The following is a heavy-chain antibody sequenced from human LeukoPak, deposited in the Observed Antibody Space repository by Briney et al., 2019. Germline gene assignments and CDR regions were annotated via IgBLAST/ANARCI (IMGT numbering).Heavy chain of an antibody. CDR3: ARAAAGLDY. CDR2: INSDGSST. D-gene: IGHD6-25*01. CDR1: GFTFSSYW. Sequence: PGGSLRLSCAASGFTFSSYWMYWVRQAPGTGLVWVSRINSDGSSTNYADSVKGRFTISRDNAKNTLYLQMNSLSAEDTAVYYCARAAAGLDYWGQGTLVTVSS. J-gene: IGHJ4*02. V-gene: IGHV3-74*01.